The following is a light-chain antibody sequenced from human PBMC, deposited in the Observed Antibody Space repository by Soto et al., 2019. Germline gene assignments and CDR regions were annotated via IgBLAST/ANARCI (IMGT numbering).Light chain of an antibody. V-gene: IGKV3-20*01. Sequence: EFVLTQSPGTLSLSPGERATLSCRASQTVRNNYLAWYQQKPGRAPRLLIYDASSRATGIPDRFSGGGSGTDFTLTISRLEPEDFAVYYCQQFSSYPLTFGGGT. CDR2: DAS. J-gene: IGKJ4*01. CDR3: QQFSSYPLT. CDR1: QTVRNNY.